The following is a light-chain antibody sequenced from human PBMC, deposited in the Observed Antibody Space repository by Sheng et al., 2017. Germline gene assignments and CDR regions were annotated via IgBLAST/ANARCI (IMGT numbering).Light chain of an antibody. V-gene: IGLV3-21*02. CDR1: NIGSKS. J-gene: IGLJ2*01. CDR2: MIA. CDR3: QVWDSSSDVV. Sequence: SYVLTQPPSVSVAPGQDGQDYRVGGNNIGSKSVHWYQQKPGQAPVWSSMMIATGPQGSLSRFSGSNSGNTATLTISRVEAGDEADYFCQVWDSSSDVVFGGGTKLTVL.